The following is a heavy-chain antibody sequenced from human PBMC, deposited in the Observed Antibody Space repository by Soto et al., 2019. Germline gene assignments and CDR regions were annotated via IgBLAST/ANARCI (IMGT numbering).Heavy chain of an antibody. J-gene: IGHJ4*02. D-gene: IGHD6-13*01. CDR1: GGSISSGDYY. CDR3: ARGIAAAGVVFDY. Sequence: SETLSLTCTVSGGSISSGDYYWSWIRQPPGKGLEWIGYIYYSGSTNYNPSLKSRVTISVDTSKNQFSLKLSSVTAADTAVYYCARGIAAAGVVFDYWGQGTLVNVSS. CDR2: IYYSGST. V-gene: IGHV4-30-4*02.